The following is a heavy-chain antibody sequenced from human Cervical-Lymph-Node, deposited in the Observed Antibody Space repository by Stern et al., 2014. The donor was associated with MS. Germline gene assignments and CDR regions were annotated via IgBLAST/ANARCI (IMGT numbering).Heavy chain of an antibody. CDR2: HDWDDDK. D-gene: IGHD3-3*01. V-gene: IGHV2-70*04. CDR1: GFSLSTSGMR. J-gene: IGHJ4*02. Sequence: QVTLKESGPALVKPTQTLTLTCTFSGFSLSTSGMRVSWIRQPPGKALEWLARHDWDDDKFYSTSLKTRLTISKDTSKNQVVLTMTNMDPVDTATYYCARSPPYYEFWNDYYYFDYWGQGTLVAVSS. CDR3: ARSPPYYEFWNDYYYFDY.